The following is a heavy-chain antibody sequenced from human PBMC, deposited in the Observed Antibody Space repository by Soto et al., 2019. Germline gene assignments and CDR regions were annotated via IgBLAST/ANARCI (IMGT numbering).Heavy chain of an antibody. CDR2: ISPKSGAT. V-gene: IGHV1-2*02. CDR1: GYTFIDYY. Sequence: ASVKVSCKASGYTFIDYYMHWVRQAPGQGFEWLGRISPKSGATNYAQKFQGRVTMPWDTSLKTAYMELSSLISEDTAVYYCARPPGYISDWYYFDLWGQGTLVTVSS. D-gene: IGHD3-9*01. CDR3: ARPPGYISDWYYFDL. J-gene: IGHJ4*02.